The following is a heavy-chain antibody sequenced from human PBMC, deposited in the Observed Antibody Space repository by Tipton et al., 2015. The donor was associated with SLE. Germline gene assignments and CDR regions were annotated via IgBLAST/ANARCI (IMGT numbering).Heavy chain of an antibody. CDR2: ISWDGRIT. CDR1: GFMFGDYT. CDR3: AKGSMTTTGGNGMDV. Sequence: GSLRLSCAASGFMFGDYTIHWVRQRPGKGLEWVSLISWDGRITSYSDSVKGRFTVSRDNSKNSLYLQMHSLTTEDTAMYYCAKGSMTTTGGNGMDVWGQGTTVTVS. V-gene: IGHV3-43*01. D-gene: IGHD1-26*01. J-gene: IGHJ6*02.